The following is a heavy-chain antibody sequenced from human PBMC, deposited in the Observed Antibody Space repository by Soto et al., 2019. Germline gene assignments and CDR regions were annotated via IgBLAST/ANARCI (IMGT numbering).Heavy chain of an antibody. Sequence: GQSLKISCTGSGYRFASYWIAWVRQMPGKGLGWVGIIYPGDADTRYSPSFQAQVTISADKSINTPYLQWSGLKASDTAMYYCARHGIMTAPGAPKESYYYYDMDVSTQRTSVPVS. CDR3: ARHGIMTAPGAPKESYYYYDMDV. CDR2: IYPGDADT. CDR1: GYRFASYW. D-gene: IGHD6-13*01. V-gene: IGHV5-51*01. J-gene: IGHJ6*02.